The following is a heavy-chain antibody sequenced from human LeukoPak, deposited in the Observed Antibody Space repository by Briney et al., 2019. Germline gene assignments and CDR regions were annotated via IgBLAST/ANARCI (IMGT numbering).Heavy chain of an antibody. Sequence: SETLSLTCTVSGGSIRSYYWSWIRQPAGKGLEWIGRIYTSGSTNYNPSLKSRVTISVDTSKNQFSLKLSSVTAADTAVYYCARENMAIDYFDYWGQGTLVTVSS. CDR3: ARENMAIDYFDY. CDR1: GGSIRSYY. J-gene: IGHJ4*02. CDR2: IYTSGST. V-gene: IGHV4-4*07. D-gene: IGHD5-24*01.